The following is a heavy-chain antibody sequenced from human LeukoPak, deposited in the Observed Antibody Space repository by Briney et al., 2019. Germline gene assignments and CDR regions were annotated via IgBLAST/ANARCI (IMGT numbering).Heavy chain of an antibody. CDR2: LNPSGGRT. Sequence: ASVKVSCKASGYTFINHYMHWVRQAPGQGLEWMGILNPSGGRTTYAQKFKGRVTMTRDTSTSTVYMELSSLRSEDTAVYYCARDLIVDTVMGLFDYWGQGTLVTVSS. CDR1: GYTFINHY. J-gene: IGHJ4*02. V-gene: IGHV1-46*01. CDR3: ARDLIVDTVMGLFDY. D-gene: IGHD5-18*01.